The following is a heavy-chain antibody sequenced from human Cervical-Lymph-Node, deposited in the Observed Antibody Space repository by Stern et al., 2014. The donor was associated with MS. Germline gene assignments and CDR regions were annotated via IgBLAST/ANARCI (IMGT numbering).Heavy chain of an antibody. V-gene: IGHV1-69*19. CDR1: GG. J-gene: IGHJ5*02. CDR2: GLPFVHPP. D-gene: IGHD3-10*01. CDR3: ARGTGDNWFDP. Sequence: VQLVQSGAVVKKPGSSVKVSCKASGGISWVRQAPGQGLEWMGGGLPFVHPPHYAQKFQGRVTVTADPSANTTYLELTSLTSDDTAIYYCARGTGDNWFDPWGQGTLVTVSS.